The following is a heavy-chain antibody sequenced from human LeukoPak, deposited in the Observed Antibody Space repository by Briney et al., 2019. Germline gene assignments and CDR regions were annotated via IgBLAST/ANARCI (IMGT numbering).Heavy chain of an antibody. Sequence: ESLKISWKGSGYNFSNYWIGWVGQMPGKGLEWMGIVYPGDSDTRYSPSFQGHVTFSADKSISTAYLQWSSLKASDTVMYYCARQRTGLDSWGPGTLVTVSS. CDR1: GYNFSNYW. CDR2: VYPGDSDT. D-gene: IGHD3/OR15-3a*01. J-gene: IGHJ4*02. CDR3: ARQRTGLDS. V-gene: IGHV5-51*01.